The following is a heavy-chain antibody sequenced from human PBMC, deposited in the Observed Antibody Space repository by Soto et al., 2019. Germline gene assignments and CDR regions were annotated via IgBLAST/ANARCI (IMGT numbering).Heavy chain of an antibody. V-gene: IGHV1-18*01. CDR2: ISCYNGKT. Sequence: QVQVVQSGDEVKETGASVRVSCKTSGYSFTAYGISWVRQAPGQGLEWMGWISCYNGKTKNAQKVQGRVTRTTDTSTSTAYMEVRSLRSDDTAIYYGARDAPPPELRFLEWHNYDYNGMDVWGQGTTVTVSS. J-gene: IGHJ6*02. CDR3: ARDAPPPELRFLEWHNYDYNGMDV. D-gene: IGHD3-3*01. CDR1: GYSFTAYG.